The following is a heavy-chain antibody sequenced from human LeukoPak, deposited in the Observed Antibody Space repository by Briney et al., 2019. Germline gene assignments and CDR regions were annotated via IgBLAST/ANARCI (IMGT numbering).Heavy chain of an antibody. J-gene: IGHJ6*02. CDR2: INTNTGNP. D-gene: IGHD2-2*01. CDR3: ARDAKSVPAAILSLNFYYYYGMDV. Sequence: ASVKVSCKASGYTFTSYAMNWVRQAPGQGLEWMGWINTNTGNPTYAQGFTGRFVFSLDTSVSTAYPQISSLKAEDTAVYYCARDAKSVPAAILSLNFYYYYGMDVWGQGTTVTVSS. CDR1: GYTFTSYA. V-gene: IGHV7-4-1*02.